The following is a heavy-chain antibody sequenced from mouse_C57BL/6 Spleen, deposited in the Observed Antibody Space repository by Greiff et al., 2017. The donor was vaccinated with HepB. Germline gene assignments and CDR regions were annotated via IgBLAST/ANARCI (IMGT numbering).Heavy chain of an antibody. V-gene: IGHV1-64*01. Sequence: VQLQQSGAELVKPGASVKLSCKASGYTFTSYWMHWVKQRPGQGLEWIGMIHPNSGSTNYNEKFKSKATLTVDKSSSTAYMQLSSLTSEDSAVYYCAREPSLGSVVAKNCDVWGTGTTVTVSS. J-gene: IGHJ1*03. CDR1: GYTFTSYW. D-gene: IGHD1-1*01. CDR3: AREPSLGSVVAKNCDV. CDR2: IHPNSGST.